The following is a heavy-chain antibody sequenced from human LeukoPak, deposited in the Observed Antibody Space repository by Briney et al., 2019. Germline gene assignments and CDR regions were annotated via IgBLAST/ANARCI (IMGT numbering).Heavy chain of an antibody. CDR1: GGTFSNYA. J-gene: IGHJ4*02. CDR2: IIPTLGLA. CDR3: ARDRRGSRPSYYFDY. Sequence: ASVKVSCKASGGTFSNYAISWVRQAPGQGLERMGRIIPTLGLANYPQKFQGRLTITADKSTSTAYMKLSSLTSEDTAVYYCARDRRGSRPSYYFDYRGQGTLVTVSS. D-gene: IGHD3-16*01. V-gene: IGHV1-69*04.